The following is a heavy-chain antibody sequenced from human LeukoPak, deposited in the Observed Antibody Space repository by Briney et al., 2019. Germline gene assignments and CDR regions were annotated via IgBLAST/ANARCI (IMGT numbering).Heavy chain of an antibody. D-gene: IGHD3-10*01. J-gene: IGHJ6*04. CDR2: ISGGSTYI. V-gene: IGHV3-21*04. CDR1: TFTFSSYT. Sequence: PGGSLRLSCAASTFTFSSYTMNWVRQAPGKGLEWVSSISGGSTYIYYAESVKGRFTISRDNAKNSLYLQMNSLRAEDTAVYYCASQGGGVWGKGTTVTVSS. CDR3: ASQGGGV.